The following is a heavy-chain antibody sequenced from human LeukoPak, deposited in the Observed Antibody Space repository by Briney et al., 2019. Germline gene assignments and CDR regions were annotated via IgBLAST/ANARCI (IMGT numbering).Heavy chain of an antibody. V-gene: IGHV1-2*02. Sequence: ASVKVSCKASGYTFTGYYMHWVRQAPGQGLEWMGWINPNSGGTNYVQKFQGRVTMTRDTSISTAYMELSRLRSDDTAVYYCARDIAVVAFDPWGQGTLVTVSS. CDR2: INPNSGGT. J-gene: IGHJ5*02. CDR3: ARDIAVVAFDP. CDR1: GYTFTGYY. D-gene: IGHD2-15*01.